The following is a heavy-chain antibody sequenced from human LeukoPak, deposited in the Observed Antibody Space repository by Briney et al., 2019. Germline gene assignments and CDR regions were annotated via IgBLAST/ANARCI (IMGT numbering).Heavy chain of an antibody. D-gene: IGHD5-18*01. V-gene: IGHV4-61*01. CDR1: GGSVSCGSYY. J-gene: IGHJ4*02. CDR3: ARGSRGYSYG. Sequence: SGTLSLTCTVSGGSVSCGSYYWSWIRQPPGKGLEWIGYIYYSASTNYNPSLKSRVTISVGTSNNQFSLKLSSVTAADTAVYYCARGSRGYSYGWGQGTLVTVSS. CDR2: IYYSAST.